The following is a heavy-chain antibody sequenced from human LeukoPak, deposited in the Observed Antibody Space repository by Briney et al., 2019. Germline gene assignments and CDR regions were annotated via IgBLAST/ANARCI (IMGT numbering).Heavy chain of an antibody. J-gene: IGHJ5*02. Sequence: SQTLSLTCTVSGGSISSGSYYWSWIRQPAGKGLEWIGRIYASEITNYNPSLKNRVTISIDTSKNRFSLNLSSVTAADTAVYYCAREERPPSDFWSGPNWFDPWGQGTLVTVSS. CDR2: IYASEIT. CDR3: AREERPPSDFWSGPNWFDP. D-gene: IGHD3-3*01. CDR1: GGSISSGSYY. V-gene: IGHV4-61*02.